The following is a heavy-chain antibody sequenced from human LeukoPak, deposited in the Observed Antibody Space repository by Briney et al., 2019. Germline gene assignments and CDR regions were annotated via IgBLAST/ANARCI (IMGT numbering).Heavy chain of an antibody. CDR3: ARDLGGVAAAGSPAGG. D-gene: IGHD6-13*01. J-gene: IGHJ4*02. CDR2: IIPIFGTA. Sequence: SVKVSCXASGGTFSSYAISWVRQAPGQGLEWMGGIIPIFGTANYAQKFQGRVTITADKSTSTAYMELSSLRSEDTAVYYCARDLGGVAAAGSPAGGWGQGTPVTVSS. CDR1: GGTFSSYA. V-gene: IGHV1-69*06.